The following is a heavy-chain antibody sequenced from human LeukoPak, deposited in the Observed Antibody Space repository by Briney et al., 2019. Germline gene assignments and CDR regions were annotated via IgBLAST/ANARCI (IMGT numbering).Heavy chain of an antibody. J-gene: IGHJ4*02. CDR2: ISGSGGST. CDR1: GFTFSSYA. Sequence: GGSLRLSCAASGFTFSSYAMSWVRQAPGKGLEWVSAISGSGGSTYYADSVKGRFTISRDNSKNTLYLQMNSLKTEDTAVYYCTTGDPGGSYLDYWGQGTLVTVSS. V-gene: IGHV3-23*01. D-gene: IGHD1-26*01. CDR3: TTGDPGGSYLDY.